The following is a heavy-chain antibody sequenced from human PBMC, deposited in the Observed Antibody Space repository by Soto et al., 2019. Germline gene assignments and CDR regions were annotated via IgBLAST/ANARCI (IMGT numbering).Heavy chain of an antibody. CDR2: INHSGST. J-gene: IGHJ4*02. CDR3: ARGLHFWSGYFPR. D-gene: IGHD3-3*02. CDR1: GGSFSGYY. V-gene: IGHV4-34*01. Sequence: QVQLQQWGAGLLKPSETLSLTCAVYGGSFSGYYWSWIRQPPGKGLEWIGEINHSGSTNYNPSLKRRVTISVDTSKNQFSLKLSSVTAADTAVYYCARGLHFWSGYFPRWGQGTLVTVSS.